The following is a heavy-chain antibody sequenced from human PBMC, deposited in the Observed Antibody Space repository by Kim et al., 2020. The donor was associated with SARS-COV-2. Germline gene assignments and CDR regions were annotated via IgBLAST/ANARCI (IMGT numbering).Heavy chain of an antibody. CDR2: ISGSGGST. D-gene: IGHD6-13*01. V-gene: IGHV3-23*01. CDR3: AKGSIAAAAPEYFQH. J-gene: IGHJ1*01. CDR1: GFTFSSYA. Sequence: GGSLRLSCAASGFTFSSYAMSWVRQAPGKGLEWVSAISGSGGSTYYADSVKGRFTISRDNSKNTLYLQMNSLRAEDTAIYYCAKGSIAAAAPEYFQHWGQGTLVTVSS.